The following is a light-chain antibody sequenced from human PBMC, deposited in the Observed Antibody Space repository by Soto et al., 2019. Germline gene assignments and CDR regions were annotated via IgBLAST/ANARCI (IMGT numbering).Light chain of an antibody. J-gene: IGLJ1*01. V-gene: IGLV2-14*01. Sequence: QSVLTQPASVSGSPGQSITISCTGTSSDVGSYNFVSWYQQHPGKAPRLMIYASSNRPSGVSHRFSGSRSGNTASLTISLQAEDGADYFCSSYTSGSTLYVFGSGTKVTVL. CDR3: SSYTSGSTLYV. CDR2: ASS. CDR1: SSDVGSYNF.